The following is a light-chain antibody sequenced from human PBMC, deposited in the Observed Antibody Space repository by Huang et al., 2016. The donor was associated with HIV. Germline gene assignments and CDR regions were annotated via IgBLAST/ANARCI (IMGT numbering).Light chain of an antibody. Sequence: DIVMTQSPDSLAVSLGERATINCKSSQSVLYSSNNNNYLAWYQQKPGQPPKLLIYWASTRESVVPDGFSGSGSETDVTLTISSLQAEDVAVYYCQQYYSSPLTFGGGTKVEIK. CDR2: WAS. CDR1: QSVLYSSNNNNY. V-gene: IGKV4-1*01. J-gene: IGKJ4*01. CDR3: QQYYSSPLT.